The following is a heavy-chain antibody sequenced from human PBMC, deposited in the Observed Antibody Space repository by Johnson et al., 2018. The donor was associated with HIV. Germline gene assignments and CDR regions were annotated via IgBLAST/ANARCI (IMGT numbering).Heavy chain of an antibody. CDR3: AKNNQVWGLLPVDAFDI. CDR1: GFTFSKYY. CDR2: ISYDGDNE. V-gene: IGHV3-30*18. D-gene: IGHD1-26*01. Sequence: QVQLVESGGGVVQPGGSQRLSCAASGFTFSKYYMNWIRQAPGKGLEWVAVISYDGDNEYYADSVKGRFTISRDNSKNTLYLQVNSLRPEDTAVYYCAKNNQVWGLLPVDAFDIWGQGTLITVSS. J-gene: IGHJ3*02.